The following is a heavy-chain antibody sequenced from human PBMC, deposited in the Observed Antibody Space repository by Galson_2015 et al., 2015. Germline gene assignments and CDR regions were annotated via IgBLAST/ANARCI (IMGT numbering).Heavy chain of an antibody. CDR3: ARDHGITMVQGVIISQGSVDY. Sequence: SVKVSCKASGGTFSSYAISWVRQAPGQGLEWMGGIIPIFGTANYAQKFQGRVTITADESTSSACMELSSLRSEDTAVYYCARDHGITMVQGVIISQGSVDYWGQGTLVTVSS. CDR1: GGTFSSYA. CDR2: IIPIFGTA. D-gene: IGHD3-10*01. J-gene: IGHJ4*02. V-gene: IGHV1-69*13.